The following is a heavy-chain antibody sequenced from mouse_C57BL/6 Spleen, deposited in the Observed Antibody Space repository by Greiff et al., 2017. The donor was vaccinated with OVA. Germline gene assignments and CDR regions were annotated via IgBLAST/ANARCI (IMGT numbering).Heavy chain of an antibody. CDR3: ARGYYGSSYYLDY. CDR1: GYTFTSYW. Sequence: VQLQQPGAELVMPGASVKLSCKASGYTFTSYWMHWVKQRPGQGLEWIGEIDPSDSYTNYTQKFKGKSTLSVDKSSSTTYMQLSSLTSEDSAVYDCARGYYGSSYYLDYWGQGTTLTVSS. J-gene: IGHJ2*01. CDR2: IDPSDSYT. V-gene: IGHV1-69*01. D-gene: IGHD1-1*01.